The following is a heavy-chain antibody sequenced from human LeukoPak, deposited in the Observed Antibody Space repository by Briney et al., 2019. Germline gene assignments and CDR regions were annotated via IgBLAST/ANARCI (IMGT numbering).Heavy chain of an antibody. J-gene: IGHJ4*02. CDR3: TTFTCGRTTCYSEY. V-gene: IGHV3-15*01. CDR2: IKSKSDGGKT. Sequence: PGGSLRLSCAASGFSFSNVWMSWVRQAPGKGLEWVGRIKSKSDGGKTDHAAPVKGRFTISRDDSKNTLSLQINSLKTEDTAVYYCTTFTCGRTTCYSEYWGQGTLVTVSS. CDR1: GFSFSNVW. D-gene: IGHD2-2*02.